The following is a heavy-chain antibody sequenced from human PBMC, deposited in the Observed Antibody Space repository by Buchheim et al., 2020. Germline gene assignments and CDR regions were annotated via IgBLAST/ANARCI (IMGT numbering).Heavy chain of an antibody. CDR3: ARGQKIAARDPPGW. CDR1: GFTFSSYA. Sequence: QVQLVESGGGVVQPGRSLRLSCAASGFTFSSYAMHWVRQAPGKGLEWVAVISYDGSNKYYADSVKGRFTISRDNSKNTLYLQMNSLRAEDTAVYYCARGQKIAARDPPGWWGQGTL. D-gene: IGHD6-6*01. V-gene: IGHV3-30*04. CDR2: ISYDGSNK. J-gene: IGHJ4*02.